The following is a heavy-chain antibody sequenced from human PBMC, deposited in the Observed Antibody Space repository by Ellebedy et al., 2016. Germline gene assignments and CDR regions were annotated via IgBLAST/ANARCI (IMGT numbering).Heavy chain of an antibody. CDR3: ARDRAFIGTGDRTYYYYGMDV. J-gene: IGHJ6*02. V-gene: IGHV1-2*02. D-gene: IGHD1-14*01. Sequence: ASVKVSCXASGYTFTGYYMHWVRQAPGQGLEWMGWINPNSGGTNYAQKFQGRVTMTRDTSISTAYMELSRLRSDDTAVYYCARDRAFIGTGDRTYYYYGMDVWGQGTTVTVSS. CDR2: INPNSGGT. CDR1: GYTFTGYY.